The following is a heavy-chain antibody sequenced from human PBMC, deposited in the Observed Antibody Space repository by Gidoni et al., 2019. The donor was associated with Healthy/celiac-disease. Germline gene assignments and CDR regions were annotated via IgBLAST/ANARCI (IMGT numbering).Heavy chain of an antibody. J-gene: IGHJ4*02. CDR2: ISSSSSYI. D-gene: IGHD3-10*01. CDR1: GFTFRSDS. Sequence: EVQLVESGGGLVKPGGARRLSCAAAGFTFRSDSMKWVRQAPGKGLEWASSISSSSSYIYYADSVTVRFTISRDNAKNSLYLQMNSLRAEDTAVYYCARDGGGYYGSGTLFDYWGQGTLVTVSS. V-gene: IGHV3-21*01. CDR3: ARDGGGYYGSGTLFDY.